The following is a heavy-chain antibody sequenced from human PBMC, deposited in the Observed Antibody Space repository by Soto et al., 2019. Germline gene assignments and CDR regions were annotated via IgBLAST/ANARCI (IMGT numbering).Heavy chain of an antibody. Sequence: QVQLQQWGAALLKPSETLSLTCAVYGGSFSGYYWSWIRQPPGKGLEWIGEINHSGSTNYNPSLKRRVTISVDTSKNQFSLKLSSVTAADTAVYYCARGPHCSSTSCLFDYWGQGTLVTVSS. V-gene: IGHV4-34*01. CDR1: GGSFSGYY. CDR3: ARGPHCSSTSCLFDY. D-gene: IGHD2-2*01. CDR2: INHSGST. J-gene: IGHJ4*02.